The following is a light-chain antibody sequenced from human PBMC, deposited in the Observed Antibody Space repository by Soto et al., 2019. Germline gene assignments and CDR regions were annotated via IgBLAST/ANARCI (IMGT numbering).Light chain of an antibody. V-gene: IGKV3-15*01. J-gene: IGKJ4*01. CDR1: QNIRTN. CDR2: GAS. CDR3: QQRSNWPLT. Sequence: IVMTQYPATLSVSPWERVTLSCTASQNIRTNLAWYHQKPGQAPRLLIYGASTRATGVSGRLSGSGSGTEFTLTISSLQSEDFGVYYCQQRSNWPLTFGGGTKVDIK.